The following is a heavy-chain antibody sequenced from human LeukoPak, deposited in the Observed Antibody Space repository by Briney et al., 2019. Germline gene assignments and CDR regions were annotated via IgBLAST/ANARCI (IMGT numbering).Heavy chain of an antibody. CDR1: GFTFSSYW. J-gene: IGHJ5*02. CDR2: IKQDGSEK. Sequence: GGSLRLSCAASGFTFSSYWMSWVRQAPGKGLEWVANIKQDGSEKYYVDSVKGRFTISRDNAKNSLYLQMNSLRAEDTAVYYCARRSVCYDSSGYYSWFDPWGQGTLVTVSS. CDR3: ARRSVCYDSSGYYSWFDP. V-gene: IGHV3-7*01. D-gene: IGHD3-22*01.